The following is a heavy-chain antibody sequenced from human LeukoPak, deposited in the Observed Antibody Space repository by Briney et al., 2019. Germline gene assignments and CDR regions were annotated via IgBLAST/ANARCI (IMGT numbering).Heavy chain of an antibody. D-gene: IGHD6-13*01. J-gene: IGHJ5*02. Sequence: PSETLSLTCTVSGGSISSDGYYWSWIRQHPGEGLEWIGAIYYTGSTYYNPSLKSRATISVDTSKNHFSLKLTSVTAADTAVYYCARGTGGAAAADFDPWGQGTLVTVSS. CDR1: GGSISSDGYY. CDR2: IYYTGST. V-gene: IGHV4-31*03. CDR3: ARGTGGAAAADFDP.